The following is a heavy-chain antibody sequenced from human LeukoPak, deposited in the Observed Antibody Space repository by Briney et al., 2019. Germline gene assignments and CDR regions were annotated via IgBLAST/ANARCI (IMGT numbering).Heavy chain of an antibody. CDR3: ARDKLWFGELYYFDY. V-gene: IGHV4-4*07. CDR2: IYTSGST. Sequence: SETLSLTCTVSGDSISSYYWSRIRQPAGKGLEWIGRIYTSGSTNYNPSLKSRVTISVDTSKNQFSLKLSSVTAADTAVYYCARDKLWFGELYYFDYWGQGTLVTVSS. D-gene: IGHD3-10*01. CDR1: GDSISSYY. J-gene: IGHJ4*02.